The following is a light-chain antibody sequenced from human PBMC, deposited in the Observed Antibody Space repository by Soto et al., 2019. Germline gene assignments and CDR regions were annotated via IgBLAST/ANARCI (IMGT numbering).Light chain of an antibody. Sequence: QSVLTQPASVPGSPGQSITISCTGSSSDFTTYHYVSWYRQHPGKAPKLMIYEVSHRPSGVSNRFSGSKSGNTASLTITGLQAEDEADYYCTSYLYSRGHFVFGTGTKLTVL. CDR3: TSYLYSRGHFV. CDR2: EVS. V-gene: IGLV2-14*01. CDR1: SSDFTTYHY. J-gene: IGLJ1*01.